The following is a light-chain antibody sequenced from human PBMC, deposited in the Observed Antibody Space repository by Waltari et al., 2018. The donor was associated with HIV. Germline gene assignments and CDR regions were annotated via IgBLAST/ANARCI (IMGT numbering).Light chain of an antibody. CDR3: ALWDYSLNGVL. Sequence: QSELSQPPSASRTPGQRVAISCSGSSSNIVRNTVHWYQQRPGTAPKLLISSNNRGPSGGPDRVSGAKAGTSASRAMTGLQSEDEADYYCALWDYSLNGVLFGGGTKLTVL. CDR1: SSNIVRNT. J-gene: IGLJ2*01. V-gene: IGLV1-44*01. CDR2: SNN.